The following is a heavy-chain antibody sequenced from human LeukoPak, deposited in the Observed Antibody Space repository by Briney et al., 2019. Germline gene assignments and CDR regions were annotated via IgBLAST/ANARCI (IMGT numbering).Heavy chain of an antibody. V-gene: IGHV4-34*01. D-gene: IGHD3-3*01. Sequence: GSLRLSCAASGFTFSNAWMSWVRQPPGKGLEWIGEINHSGSTNYNPSLKSRVTISVDTSKNQFSLKLSSVTAADTAVYYCARGRGGITVFGVVIIRGGYFDYWGQGTLVTVSS. CDR3: ARGRGGITVFGVVIIRGGYFDY. CDR1: GFTFSNAW. CDR2: INHSGST. J-gene: IGHJ4*02.